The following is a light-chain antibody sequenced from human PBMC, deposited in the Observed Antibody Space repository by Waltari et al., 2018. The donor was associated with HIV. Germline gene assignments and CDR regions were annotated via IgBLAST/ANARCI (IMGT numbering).Light chain of an antibody. Sequence: DIHMSQSPPTLTASVGDRVNITCRASQNVGTWLAWYQQKPGEAPKLLIHKATDVEDGVPSRFSGSASGTEFTITIDSLHPDDFATFYCHQYSNYLGSFGQGTKLELK. CDR1: QNVGTW. J-gene: IGKJ1*01. V-gene: IGKV1-5*03. CDR3: HQYSNYLGS. CDR2: KAT.